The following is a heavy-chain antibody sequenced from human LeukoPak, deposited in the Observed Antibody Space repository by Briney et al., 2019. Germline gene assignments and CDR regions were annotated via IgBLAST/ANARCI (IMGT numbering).Heavy chain of an antibody. D-gene: IGHD6-13*01. Sequence: PSETLSLTCTVSGGSISSSSYYWGWIRQPPGKGLEWIGSIYYSGSTYYNPSLKSRVTISVDTSKNQFSLKLSSVTAADTAVYYCARDFGQQLVLPDAFDIWGQGTMVTVSS. J-gene: IGHJ3*02. CDR1: GGSISSSSYY. CDR2: IYYSGST. CDR3: ARDFGQQLVLPDAFDI. V-gene: IGHV4-39*07.